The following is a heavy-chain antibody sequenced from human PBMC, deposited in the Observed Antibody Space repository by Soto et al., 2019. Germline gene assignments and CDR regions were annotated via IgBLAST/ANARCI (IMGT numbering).Heavy chain of an antibody. Sequence: QVQLQESGPGLVKPSQTLSLTCTVSGGSISSGDYYWSWIRQPPGKGLEGIGYIYYSGSNYYSPSLKSRVTISVDTSKNQFSLKLSSVTAADTAVYYCARAQGSGFLVSWGQGTLVTVSS. V-gene: IGHV4-30-4*01. CDR1: GGSISSGDYY. CDR2: IYYSGSN. CDR3: ARAQGSGFLVS. D-gene: IGHD3-10*01. J-gene: IGHJ4*02.